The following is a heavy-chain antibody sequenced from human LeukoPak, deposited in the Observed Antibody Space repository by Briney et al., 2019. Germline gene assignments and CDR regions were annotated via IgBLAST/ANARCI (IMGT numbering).Heavy chain of an antibody. CDR3: ARGRGYCSGGSCPPDY. Sequence: GGSLRLSCAASGFAVSSNYMMWVRQAPGRGLEWVSDIYRGGDTNYAHSVKGRFAISRDISKDTLYLRMNSLRAEDTAVYYCARGRGYCSGGSCPPDYWGQGTLVTVSS. J-gene: IGHJ4*02. CDR2: IYRGGDT. V-gene: IGHV3-53*01. CDR1: GFAVSSNY. D-gene: IGHD2-15*01.